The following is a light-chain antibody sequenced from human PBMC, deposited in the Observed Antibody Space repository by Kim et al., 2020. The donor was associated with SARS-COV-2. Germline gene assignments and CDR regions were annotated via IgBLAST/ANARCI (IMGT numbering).Light chain of an antibody. V-gene: IGKV3-11*01. J-gene: IGKJ2*01. CDR2: DAS. Sequence: EIVLTQSPATLSLSSGASATLSCRASESVSHNLAWYQQKPGQSPRLLMYDASNRAAGVPARFSGSGSETDFTLTISSLEPEDFAVYYCQLRYNWPPIFTFGQGTKLEI. CDR1: ESVSHN. CDR3: QLRYNWPPIFT.